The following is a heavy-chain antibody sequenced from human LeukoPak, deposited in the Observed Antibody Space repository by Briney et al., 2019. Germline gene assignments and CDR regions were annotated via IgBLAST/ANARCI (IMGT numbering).Heavy chain of an antibody. CDR3: AREKDLPYYGSGRVGY. J-gene: IGHJ4*02. D-gene: IGHD3-10*01. V-gene: IGHV4-39*07. Sequence: SETLSLTCTVSGGSISSSSYYWGWIRQPPGKGLEWIGSIYYSGSTYYNPSLKSRVTISVDTPKNQFSLKLSSVTAADTAVYYCAREKDLPYYGSGRVGYWGQGTLVTVSS. CDR1: GGSISSSSYY. CDR2: IYYSGST.